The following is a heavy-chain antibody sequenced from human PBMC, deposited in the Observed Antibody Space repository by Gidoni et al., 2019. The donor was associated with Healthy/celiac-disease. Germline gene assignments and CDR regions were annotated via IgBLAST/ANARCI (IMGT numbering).Heavy chain of an antibody. Sequence: EVQLVQSGAEVKKPGESLRLSCKGSGYSFTSYWISWVRQMPGKGLEWMGRIDPSDSYTNYGPSFQGHVTISADKSISTAYLQWSSLKASDTAMYYCATHAGGNSALGDYWGQGTLVTVSS. CDR1: GYSFTSYW. CDR3: ATHAGGNSALGDY. J-gene: IGHJ4*02. D-gene: IGHD2-21*02. V-gene: IGHV5-10-1*03. CDR2: IDPSDSYT.